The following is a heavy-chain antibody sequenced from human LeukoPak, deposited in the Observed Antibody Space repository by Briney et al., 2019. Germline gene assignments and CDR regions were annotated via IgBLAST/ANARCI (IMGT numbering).Heavy chain of an antibody. J-gene: IGHJ3*02. Sequence: SETLSLTCTLCGDSITGHHWTWMRQPPGTGLECLGYLSDVGDFNYHPSLTSRVTISMYMSNNQFSLRMSSVTAAHTAMYYCARLLRPGGRKGDCFDIWGQGTMVTVSS. V-gene: IGHV4-59*08. CDR2: LSDVGDF. D-gene: IGHD2-21*01. CDR3: ARLLRPGGRKGDCFDI. CDR1: GDSITGHH.